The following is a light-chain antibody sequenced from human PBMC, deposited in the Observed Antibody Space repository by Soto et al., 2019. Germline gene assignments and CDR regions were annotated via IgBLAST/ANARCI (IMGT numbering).Light chain of an antibody. CDR3: CSYAGSSPYVV. Sequence: QSALTQPRSVSGSPGQSVTISCTGTSSDVGGYNYVSWYQQHPGKAPKLMIYDVSKRPSGVPDRFSGSKSGNTACLTISGLQAEDEADYYCCSYAGSSPYVVFGGGTKLTVL. CDR2: DVS. CDR1: SSDVGGYNY. V-gene: IGLV2-11*01. J-gene: IGLJ2*01.